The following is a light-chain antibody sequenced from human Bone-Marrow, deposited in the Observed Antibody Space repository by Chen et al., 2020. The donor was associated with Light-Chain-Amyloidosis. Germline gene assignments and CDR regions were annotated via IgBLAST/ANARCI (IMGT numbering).Light chain of an antibody. CDR1: SSDVGRYNL. CDR3: CSYAGSNTPVV. CDR2: EAS. V-gene: IGLV2-23*01. J-gene: IGLJ2*01. Sequence: QSALTQPASVSGSPGQSLTIPCTGTSSDVGRYNLVSWYPQYPGKAPKLMIYEASKRPSGVSNRCSGSKSGNTASLTISGLQAEDEADYYCCSYAGSNTPVVFGGGTKLTVL.